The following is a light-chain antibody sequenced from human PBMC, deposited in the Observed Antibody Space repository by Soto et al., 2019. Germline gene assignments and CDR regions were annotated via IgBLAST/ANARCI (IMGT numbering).Light chain of an antibody. CDR2: GAS. CDR3: QQYSNLPIT. J-gene: IGKJ5*01. Sequence: EIVLTQSPGTLSLSPGERGTLSCRASQSVSSSYLACFQQKPGQAPRLLIYGASSRATGIPDRFSGSGSGTDFTLTISRLEPEDFAVYYCQQYSNLPITFGHGTRLEIK. CDR1: QSVSSSY. V-gene: IGKV3-20*01.